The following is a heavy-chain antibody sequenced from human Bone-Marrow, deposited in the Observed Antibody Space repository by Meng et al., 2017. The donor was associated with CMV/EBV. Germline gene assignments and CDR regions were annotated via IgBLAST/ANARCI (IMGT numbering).Heavy chain of an antibody. Sequence: SVKVSCKASGGTFSSYAISWVRQAPGQGLEWMGGIIPILGIANYAQKFQGRVTITADKSTSTAYMELSSLRAEDTTVYYCAKGYDSGNYYFDYWGQGTLVTVSS. D-gene: IGHD1-26*01. V-gene: IGHV1-69*10. J-gene: IGHJ4*02. CDR1: GGTFSSYA. CDR3: AKGYDSGNYYFDY. CDR2: IIPILGIA.